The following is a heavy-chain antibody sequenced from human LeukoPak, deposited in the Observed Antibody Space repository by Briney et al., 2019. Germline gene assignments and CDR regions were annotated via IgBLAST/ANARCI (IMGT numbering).Heavy chain of an antibody. J-gene: IGHJ4*02. D-gene: IGHD5-18*01. CDR3: ARIRRGWIDY. CDR2: IYYSGST. Sequence: SETLSLTCTVSGGSISTYYWTWIRQPPGKGLEWIGYIYYSGSTNYNPSLKSRVTISVDTSKNQFSLKLTSLTAADTAVYYCARIRRGWIDYWGQGTLVTVSS. V-gene: IGHV4-59*01. CDR1: GGSISTYY.